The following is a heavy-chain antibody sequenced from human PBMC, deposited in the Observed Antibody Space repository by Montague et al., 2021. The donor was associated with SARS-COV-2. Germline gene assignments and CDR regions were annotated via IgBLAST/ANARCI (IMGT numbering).Heavy chain of an antibody. CDR1: GGSISSYY. CDR2: VHYTGST. Sequence: SETLSLTCEVSGGSISSYYWSWIRQSPGKGLEWIGYVHYTGSTKYNPSLKTRVTLSLDMPKNRFSLKLSSVTAADTAVYYCARAQNTCFIANCVNYFEVWGLGALVTVSS. D-gene: IGHD1-1*01. V-gene: IGHV4-59*01. CDR3: ARAQNTCFIANCVNYFEV. J-gene: IGHJ4*02.